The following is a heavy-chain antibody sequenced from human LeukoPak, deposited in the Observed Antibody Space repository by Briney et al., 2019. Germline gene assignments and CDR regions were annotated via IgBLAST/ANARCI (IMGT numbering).Heavy chain of an antibody. CDR2: ISSGGTPQ. Sequence: GGSLRLSCAASGFTFSDYAMHWVRQAPGKGPEWVAVISSGGTPQYYVDSVKGRFTISRDNAKNSLYLQMNSLRAEDTAVYYCARVGWGAFGGVIAFDYWGQGTLVTVSS. CDR3: ARVGWGAFGGVIAFDY. J-gene: IGHJ4*02. D-gene: IGHD3-16*02. V-gene: IGHV3-30*03. CDR1: GFTFSDYA.